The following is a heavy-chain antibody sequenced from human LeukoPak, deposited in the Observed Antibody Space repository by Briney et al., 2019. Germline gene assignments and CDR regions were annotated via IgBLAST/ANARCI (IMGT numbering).Heavy chain of an antibody. D-gene: IGHD6-13*01. Sequence: GGSLRLSCAASGFTFDRIAMSWVRQAPGQGLEWVSAISGSDGRAYYADSVEGRFTISRDNSKNTLFLQMNSLRAEDTAVYYCAKEGSTNWFFDYWGQGTLVTVSS. CDR3: AKEGSTNWFFDY. CDR2: ISGSDGRA. V-gene: IGHV3-23*01. J-gene: IGHJ4*02. CDR1: GFTFDRIA.